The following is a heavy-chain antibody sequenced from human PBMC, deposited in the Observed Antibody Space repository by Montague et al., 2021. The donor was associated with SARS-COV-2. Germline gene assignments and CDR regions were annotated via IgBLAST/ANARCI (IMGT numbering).Heavy chain of an antibody. CDR2: IYSSGST. CDR1: GGSIRSYY. V-gene: IGHV4-59*01. J-gene: IGHJ4*02. Sequence: SETLSLTCTVSGGSIRSYYWSWIRQPPGKGLEWIGEIYSSGSTNYNPSPKSRVTISMDTSKSQFSLKLTSVTAADTAVYYCARHTRGWQPFDLWGQGTLVTVSS. CDR3: ARHTRGWQPFDL. D-gene: IGHD6-19*01.